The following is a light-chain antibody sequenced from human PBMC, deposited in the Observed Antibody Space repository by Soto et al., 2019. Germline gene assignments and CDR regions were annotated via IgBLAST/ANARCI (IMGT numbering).Light chain of an antibody. CDR2: EVS. CDR3: SSYTSSCIWV. CDR1: SSDVGGYNY. J-gene: IGLJ3*02. V-gene: IGLV2-14*01. Sequence: QSVLTQPASVSGSPGQSITISCTGTSSDVGGYNYVSWYQQHPGKAPKLMIYEVSNRPSGVSNRFSGSKSGNTASLTISGLQAEDEADYYCSSYTSSCIWVFGGGTKLTVL.